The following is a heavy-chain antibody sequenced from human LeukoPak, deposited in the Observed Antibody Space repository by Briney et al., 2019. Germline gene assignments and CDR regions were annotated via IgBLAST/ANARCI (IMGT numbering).Heavy chain of an antibody. D-gene: IGHD3-10*01. CDR2: ISWDGGST. Sequence: GGSLRLSCAASGFTFDDYAMHWVRQAPGKGLEWVSLISWDGGSTYYADSVKGRFTISRDNSKNSLYLQMNSLRAEDTALYYCAKDIGGLPMVRGVFDWGQGTLVTVSS. CDR3: AKDIGGLPMVRGVFD. V-gene: IGHV3-43D*03. CDR1: GFTFDDYA. J-gene: IGHJ4*02.